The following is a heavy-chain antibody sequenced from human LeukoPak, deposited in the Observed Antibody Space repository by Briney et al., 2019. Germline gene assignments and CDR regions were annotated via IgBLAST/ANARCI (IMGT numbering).Heavy chain of an antibody. D-gene: IGHD1-26*01. J-gene: IGHJ4*02. CDR3: ARSEWELPHFDY. Sequence: SETLSLTCTVSGGSISSYYWSWIRQPPGKGLEWTGYIYYSGSTNYNPSLKSRVTISVDTSKNQFSLKLSSVTAADTAVYYCARSEWELPHFDYWGQGTLVTVSS. V-gene: IGHV4-59*08. CDR1: GGSISSYY. CDR2: IYYSGST.